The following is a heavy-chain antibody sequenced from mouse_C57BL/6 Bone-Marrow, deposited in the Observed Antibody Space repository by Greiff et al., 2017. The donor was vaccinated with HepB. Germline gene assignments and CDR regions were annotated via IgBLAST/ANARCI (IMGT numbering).Heavy chain of an antibody. CDR3: ARGNYVLYWYFDV. V-gene: IGHV1-80*01. D-gene: IGHD2-1*01. CDR2: IYPGDGDT. CDR1: GYAFSSYW. Sequence: VQLVESGAELVKPGASVKISCKASGYAFSSYWMNWVKQRPGKGLEWIGQIYPGDGDTNYNGKFKGKATLTADKSSSTAYMQLSSLTSEDSAVYFCARGNYVLYWYFDVWGTGTTVTVSS. J-gene: IGHJ1*03.